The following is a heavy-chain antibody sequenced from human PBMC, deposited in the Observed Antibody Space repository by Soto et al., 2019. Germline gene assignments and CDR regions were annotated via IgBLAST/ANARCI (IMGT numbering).Heavy chain of an antibody. CDR3: AKDRYGDYGGIDY. D-gene: IGHD4-17*01. Sequence: GGSLRLSCAASGFTFSTYAMIWVRQAPGKGLEWVSVITGSGGSTYYADSVKGRFTISRETSKNTLFLQMNSLRAEDTAVYYCAKDRYGDYGGIDYWGQGTMVTVSS. CDR2: ITGSGGST. CDR1: GFTFSTYA. J-gene: IGHJ4*02. V-gene: IGHV3-23*01.